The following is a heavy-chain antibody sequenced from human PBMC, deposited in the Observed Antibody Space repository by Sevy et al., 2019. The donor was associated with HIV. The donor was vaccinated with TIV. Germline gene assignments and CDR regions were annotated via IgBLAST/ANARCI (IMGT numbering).Heavy chain of an antibody. CDR3: AREGHYDSSGYYPGRPREVYYFDY. CDR1: GFTFSDYY. Sequence: GGSLRLSCAASGFTFSDYYMSWIRQAPGKGLEWVSYISSSSSYTNYADSVKGRFTISRDNAKNSLYLQMNSLGAEDTAVYYCAREGHYDSSGYYPGRPREVYYFDYWGQGTLVTVSS. CDR2: ISSSSSYT. V-gene: IGHV3-11*06. J-gene: IGHJ4*02. D-gene: IGHD3-22*01.